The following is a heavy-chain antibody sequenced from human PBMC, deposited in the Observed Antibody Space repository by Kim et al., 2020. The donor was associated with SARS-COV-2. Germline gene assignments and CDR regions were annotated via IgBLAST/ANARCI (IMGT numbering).Heavy chain of an antibody. Sequence: ASVKVSCKASGYTFTSYDINWVRQATGQGLEWMGWMNPNSGNTGYAQKFQGRVTMTRNTSISTAYMELSSLRSEDTAVYYCARGGHEDYGDYVVAWGLDYYYYYGMDVWGQGTTVTVSS. CDR3: ARGGHEDYGDYVVAWGLDYYYYYGMDV. V-gene: IGHV1-8*01. D-gene: IGHD4-17*01. CDR1: GYTFTSYD. CDR2: MNPNSGNT. J-gene: IGHJ6*02.